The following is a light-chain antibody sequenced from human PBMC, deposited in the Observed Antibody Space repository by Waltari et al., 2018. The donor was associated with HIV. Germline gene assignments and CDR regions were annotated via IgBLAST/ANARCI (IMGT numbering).Light chain of an antibody. V-gene: IGKV3-11*01. CDR2: YAS. CDR1: QSVSSY. CDR3: QQRSNWPAALT. J-gene: IGKJ4*02. Sequence: IVLTHSPATRPLSPGERATLPSRASQSVSSYLTWYQQKPSQAPRPLIYYASSRPTGIPSRFSGSGSVTDFTLNISSLEPEDFAVYYCQQRSNWPAALTFGGGTKVEIK.